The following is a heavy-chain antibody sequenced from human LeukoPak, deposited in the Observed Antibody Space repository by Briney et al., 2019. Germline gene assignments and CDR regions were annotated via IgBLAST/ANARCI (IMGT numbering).Heavy chain of an antibody. CDR2: INHSGST. J-gene: IGHJ5*02. Sequence: SETLSLTCAVYGGSFSGYYWSWIRQPPGKGLEWIGEINHSGSTNYNPSLKSRVTISVDTSKNQFSLKLSSVTAADTAVYCCARGNPPRGYSGYDSLKRKPRNHWFDPWGQGTLVTVSS. CDR3: ARGNPPRGYSGYDSLKRKPRNHWFDP. D-gene: IGHD5-12*01. V-gene: IGHV4-34*01. CDR1: GGSFSGYY.